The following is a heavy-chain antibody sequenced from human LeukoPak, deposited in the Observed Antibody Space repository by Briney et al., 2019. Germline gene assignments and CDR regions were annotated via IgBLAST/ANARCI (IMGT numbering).Heavy chain of an antibody. CDR3: ARELSQIVWGGLDY. CDR1: GFIFSHYG. J-gene: IGHJ4*02. D-gene: IGHD2-21*01. Sequence: GGSLRLSCAASGFIFSHYGMHWVRQAPGKGLEWVAVIQNDASTENFADSVKGRFTISRDNSKSTVFLQMNSLRVEDTAVYYCARELSQIVWGGLDYGGQGTLVSVSS. CDR2: IQNDASTE. V-gene: IGHV3-33*05.